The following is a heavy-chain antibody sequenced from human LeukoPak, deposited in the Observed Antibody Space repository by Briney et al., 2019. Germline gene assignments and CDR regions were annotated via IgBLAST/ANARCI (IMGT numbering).Heavy chain of an antibody. Sequence: SETLSLTCAVSGYFITSGYYWGWIRQPPGKGLEWIGIMYHSGSTYYNSSLKSRVTISVDTSKDQFSLMLSSVTAADTAVYYCARENTWALRAYCGGDCYDAFDIWGQGTMVTVSS. V-gene: IGHV4-38-2*02. CDR1: GYFITSGYY. CDR3: ARENTWALRAYCGGDCYDAFDI. D-gene: IGHD2-21*01. CDR2: MYHSGST. J-gene: IGHJ3*02.